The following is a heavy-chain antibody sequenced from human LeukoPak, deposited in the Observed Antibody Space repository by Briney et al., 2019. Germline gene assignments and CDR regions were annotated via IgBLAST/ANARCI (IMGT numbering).Heavy chain of an antibody. CDR1: GFTFSSYG. CDR3: AKGIAAAGTGNY. Sequence: PGGSLRLSCAASGFTFSSYGMHWVRQAPGKGLEWVAVIWYDGSNKYYADSVKGRFTISRDNSKNTLYLQMNSLRAEDTAVYYCAKGIAAAGTGNYWGQGTLVTVSS. V-gene: IGHV3-33*06. CDR2: IWYDGSNK. D-gene: IGHD6-13*01. J-gene: IGHJ4*02.